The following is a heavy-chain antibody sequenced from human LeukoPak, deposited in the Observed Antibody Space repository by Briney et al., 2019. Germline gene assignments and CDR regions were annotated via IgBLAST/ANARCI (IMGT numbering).Heavy chain of an antibody. J-gene: IGHJ4*02. CDR2: ISGSGDYT. V-gene: IGHV3-23*01. CDR3: AKDPSTLKLTDDF. D-gene: IGHD3/OR15-3a*01. CDR1: GFSFSSHG. Sequence: GGTLRLSCAASGFSFSSHGMSWVRQAPGKGLEWVSTISGSGDYTYYADSVKGRFAISRDNSRNTLYLQMDSLRAEDTAIYYCAKDPSTLKLTDDFWGQGTLVTVSS.